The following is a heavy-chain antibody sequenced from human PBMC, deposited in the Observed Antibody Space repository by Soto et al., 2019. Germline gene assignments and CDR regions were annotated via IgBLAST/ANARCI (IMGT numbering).Heavy chain of an antibody. CDR2: TYYRSKWYN. V-gene: IGHV6-1*01. J-gene: IGHJ6*02. Sequence: SQTLSLTCAISGDSVSSNSAAWNWIRQCPSRGLEWLGRTYYRSKWYNDYAVSVKSRITINPDTSKNQFSLQLNSVTPEDTAVYYCARDEIVVVPAAKDYYYYYGMDVWGQGTTVTVSS. CDR1: GDSVSSNSAA. D-gene: IGHD2-2*01. CDR3: ARDEIVVVPAAKDYYYYYGMDV.